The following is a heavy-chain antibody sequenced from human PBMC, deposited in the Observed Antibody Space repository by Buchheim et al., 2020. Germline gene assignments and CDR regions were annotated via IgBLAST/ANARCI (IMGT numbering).Heavy chain of an antibody. Sequence: QVQLVESGGGVVQPGRSLRLSCAASGFTFSSYAMHWVRQAPGKGLEWVAVISYDGRNKYYADSVKGRFTIYRDNSKKTLYLQMNSLRAEDTAVYYCARALQGHYYGSGSYSHYYYYYGMDVWGQGTT. D-gene: IGHD3-10*01. CDR3: ARALQGHYYGSGSYSHYYYYYGMDV. CDR2: ISYDGRNK. J-gene: IGHJ6*02. V-gene: IGHV3-30*04. CDR1: GFTFSSYA.